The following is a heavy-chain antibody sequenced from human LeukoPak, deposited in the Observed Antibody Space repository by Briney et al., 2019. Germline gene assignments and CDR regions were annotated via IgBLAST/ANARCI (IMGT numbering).Heavy chain of an antibody. D-gene: IGHD3-10*01. CDR3: TKWSTSGSYYTE. V-gene: IGHV3-7*01. CDR2: IRQDGGEN. Sequence: PGGCLRLSCAASGFTFSSYWMGWVRQAPGKGLEWVANIRQDGGENHYVDSVKGRFTISRDNARNSLYLQMNSLRAEDTAVYYCTKWSTSGSYYTEWGQGTLVTVSS. J-gene: IGHJ4*02. CDR1: GFTFSSYW.